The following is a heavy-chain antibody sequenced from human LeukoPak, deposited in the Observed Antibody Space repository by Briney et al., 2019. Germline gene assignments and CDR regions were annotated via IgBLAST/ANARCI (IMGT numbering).Heavy chain of an antibody. CDR1: GFSLSTSGVG. Sequence: SGPTLVKPTQTRTLTCTCSGFSLSTSGVGVGWIRQPPGKALEWLALIYWDDDKRYSPSLKSRLTITKDTSKNQVVLTMTNMDPVDTATYYCAHRRAGYYASSGSFDYWGQGTLVTVSS. D-gene: IGHD3-22*01. CDR3: AHRRAGYYASSGSFDY. J-gene: IGHJ4*02. V-gene: IGHV2-5*02. CDR2: IYWDDDK.